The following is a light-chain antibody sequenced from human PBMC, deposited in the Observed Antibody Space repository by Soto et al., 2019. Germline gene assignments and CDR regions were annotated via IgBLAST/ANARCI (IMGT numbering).Light chain of an antibody. V-gene: IGLV2-14*01. CDR3: SSYTSSGTQV. CDR2: EVS. CDR1: SSDVGGYNY. J-gene: IGLJ1*01. Sequence: SALTQPASVSGSPGQSITISCTGTSSDVGGYNYVSWYQQHPGKAPKLIIYEVSDRPSGVSDRFSGSKSDNTASLTISGLQAEDEADYYCSSYTSSGTQVFGTGTKVTVL.